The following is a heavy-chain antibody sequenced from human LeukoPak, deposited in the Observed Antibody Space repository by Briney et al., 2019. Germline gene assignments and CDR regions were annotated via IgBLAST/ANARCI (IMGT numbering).Heavy chain of an antibody. Sequence: PGGSLTFSSSAYTFTISSYCMQWVRQAPGKGLMWVSRIYSDGSRTTYADSVKGRITISRDNAKNTLYLQVNSLRAEDTAVYYCARDTGCVAGNWGQGTLVTVS. J-gene: IGHJ4*02. CDR2: IYSDGSRT. CDR3: ARDTGCVAGN. D-gene: IGHD1-14*01. V-gene: IGHV3-74*01. CDR1: TFTISSYC.